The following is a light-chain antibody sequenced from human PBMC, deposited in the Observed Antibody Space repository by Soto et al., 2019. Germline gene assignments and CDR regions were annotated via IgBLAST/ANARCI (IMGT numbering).Light chain of an antibody. CDR2: HVS. Sequence: QSVLTQPRSVSGSPGQSVTISCTGTSSDVGGYNYVSWYQQHPGKAPKLMIYHVSRRPSGVPDRFSGSKSGNTASLTISGLQAEDETDYYCCSFAGSRMVFGGGTKLTVL. V-gene: IGLV2-11*01. J-gene: IGLJ2*01. CDR3: CSFAGSRMV. CDR1: SSDVGGYNY.